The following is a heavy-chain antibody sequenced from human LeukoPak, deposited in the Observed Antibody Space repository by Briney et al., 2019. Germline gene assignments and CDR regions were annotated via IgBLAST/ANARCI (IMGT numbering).Heavy chain of an antibody. CDR2: INHSGST. D-gene: IGHD3-16*01. CDR3: ARNRFGDY. CDR1: GGSFSGYY. Sequence: SETLSLTCAVYGGSFSGYYWSWIRQPPWKGLEWIGEINHSGSTNYNPSLKSRVTISVDTSKNQFSLKLSSVTAADTAVYYCARNRFGDYWGQGTLVTVSS. V-gene: IGHV4-34*01. J-gene: IGHJ4*02.